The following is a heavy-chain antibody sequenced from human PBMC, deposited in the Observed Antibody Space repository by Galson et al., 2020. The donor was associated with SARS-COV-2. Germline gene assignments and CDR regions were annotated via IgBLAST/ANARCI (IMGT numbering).Heavy chain of an antibody. CDR3: AKDLLTQGDLPEGAFDI. CDR2: ISGSGGST. CDR1: GFTFSSYA. V-gene: IGHV3-23*01. D-gene: IGHD2-21*02. J-gene: IGHJ3*02. Sequence: GGSLRLSCSASGFTFSSYAMSWVRQAPGKGLEWVSAISGSGGSTYYADSVKGRFTISRDNSKNTLYLQMNSLRAEDTAVYYCAKDLLTQGDLPEGAFDIWGQGTMVTVSS.